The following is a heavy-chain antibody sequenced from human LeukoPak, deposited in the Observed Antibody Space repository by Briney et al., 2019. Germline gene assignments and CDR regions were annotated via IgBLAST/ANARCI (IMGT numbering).Heavy chain of an antibody. CDR2: INQDGSEK. J-gene: IGHJ3*01. D-gene: IGHD3-3*01. CDR3: ARDSSAYYDFWSGYSPDYMDV. Sequence: QPGGSLRLSCAASGFTFSSYWMSWVRQAPGKGLEWVANINQDGSEKYYVDSVKGRFTISRDNAKKSLYLQMNSLRAEDTAVYYCARDSSAYYDFWSGYSPDYMDVWGQGTMVTVSS. V-gene: IGHV3-7*01. CDR1: GFTFSSYW.